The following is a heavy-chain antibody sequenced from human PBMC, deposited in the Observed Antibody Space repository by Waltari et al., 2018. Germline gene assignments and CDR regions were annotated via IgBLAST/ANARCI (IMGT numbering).Heavy chain of an antibody. Sequence: EVQLLVSGGDLVQPGGSLSLSCAASGLAFRHSAINWVRLAPGTGLEWVSAITVGDETYYADSVKGRFTISRDTSKDTVHLQMNGLRAEDTAVYYCATPFYNWDDPLHSWGQGTLVTVSS. V-gene: IGHV3-23*01. J-gene: IGHJ4*02. CDR2: ITVGDET. CDR1: GLAFRHSA. CDR3: ATPFYNWDDPLHS. D-gene: IGHD1-20*01.